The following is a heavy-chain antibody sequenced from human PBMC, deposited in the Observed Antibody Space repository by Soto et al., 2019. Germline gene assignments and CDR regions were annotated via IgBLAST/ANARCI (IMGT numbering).Heavy chain of an antibody. Sequence: ASVKVSCTASGYTFTSYGISWVRQATGQGLEWMGWISAYNGNTNYAQKLQGRVTMTTDTSTSTAYMELRSLRSDDTAVYYCARERPDALYCTNGVCHPRGAFDIWGQGTMVTVSS. D-gene: IGHD2-8*01. V-gene: IGHV1-18*01. CDR1: GYTFTSYG. J-gene: IGHJ3*02. CDR2: ISAYNGNT. CDR3: ARERPDALYCTNGVCHPRGAFDI.